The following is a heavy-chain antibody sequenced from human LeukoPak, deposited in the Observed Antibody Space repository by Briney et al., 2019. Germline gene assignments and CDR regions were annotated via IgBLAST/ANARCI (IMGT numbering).Heavy chain of an antibody. J-gene: IGHJ4*02. CDR2: IRGSGGST. CDR3: ARNYGSGPFDY. V-gene: IGHV3-23*01. CDR1: GFTFSSNA. Sequence: GGSLRLSCAASGFTFSSNAMSWVRRAPGKGLEWVSGIRGSGGSTDYADSVKGRFTISRDKSKNTVYLEMNSLRAEDTAVYYCARNYGSGPFDYWGQGTLVTVSS. D-gene: IGHD3-10*01.